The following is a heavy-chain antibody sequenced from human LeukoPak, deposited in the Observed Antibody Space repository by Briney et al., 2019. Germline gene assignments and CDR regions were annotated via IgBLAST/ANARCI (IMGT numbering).Heavy chain of an antibody. CDR2: MNPNSGNT. V-gene: IGHV1-8*01. CDR3: ARGSGYSSSLDFDY. Sequence: ASAKVSCKASGYTFTSYDINWVRQATGQGLEWMGWMNPNSGNTGYAQKFQGRVTMTRNTSISTAYMELSSLRSEDTAVYYCARGSGYSSSLDFDYWGQGTLVTVSS. D-gene: IGHD6-13*01. CDR1: GYTFTSYD. J-gene: IGHJ4*02.